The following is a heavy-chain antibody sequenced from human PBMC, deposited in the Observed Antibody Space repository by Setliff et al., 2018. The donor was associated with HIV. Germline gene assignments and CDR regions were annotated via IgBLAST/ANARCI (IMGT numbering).Heavy chain of an antibody. Sequence: KPSETLSLTCTVSGASLSAFYWSWIRQPPGKGLEWLGYIYSSVGTNYSPSLEGRITISLDTSKSQFSLKLTSVPAADTAIYFCAGGGQWRPDYWGLGTLVTVSS. CDR1: GASLSAFY. V-gene: IGHV4-4*09. D-gene: IGHD6-19*01. CDR2: IYSSVGT. CDR3: AGGGQWRPDY. J-gene: IGHJ4*02.